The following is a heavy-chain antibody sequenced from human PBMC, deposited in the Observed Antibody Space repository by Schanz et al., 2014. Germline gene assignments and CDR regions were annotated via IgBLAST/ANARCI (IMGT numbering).Heavy chain of an antibody. Sequence: QVQLVQSGAELRKPGTSVKVSCKASGYTFTSYGISWVRQAPGQGLEWMGWISPYNGNTNYAQKLQGRVTMTADTSTSTAYMDLRSLRSDDTAVYYCARGRGCTGGSCYSWFDLWGQGTLVIVSS. D-gene: IGHD2-15*01. CDR3: ARGRGCTGGSCYSWFDL. CDR1: GYTFTSYG. J-gene: IGHJ5*02. CDR2: ISPYNGNT. V-gene: IGHV1-18*01.